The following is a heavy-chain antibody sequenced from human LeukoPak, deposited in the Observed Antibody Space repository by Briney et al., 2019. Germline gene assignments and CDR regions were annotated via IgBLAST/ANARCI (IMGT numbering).Heavy chain of an antibody. CDR1: GFIFSDYS. Sequence: PGGSLRLSCVASGFIFSDYSMDWVRQAPGKGLEWVSSISSSSAYIFYSDSVKGRFTISRDNAQSSLYLQMNSLRAEDTAVYYCARAPGSYYYGSGSYYGNYFDYWGQGTLVTVSS. CDR3: ARAPGSYYYGSGSYYGNYFDY. CDR2: ISSSSAYI. V-gene: IGHV3-21*06. J-gene: IGHJ4*02. D-gene: IGHD3-10*01.